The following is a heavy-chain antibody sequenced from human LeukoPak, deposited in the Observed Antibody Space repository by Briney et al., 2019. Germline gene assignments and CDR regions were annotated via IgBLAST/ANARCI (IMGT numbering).Heavy chain of an antibody. Sequence: SETLSLTCTVSGGSISSYYWSWIRQPAGKGLEWIGRIYTSGSTNYNPSLKSRVAMSVDTSKNQFSLKLSSVTAADTAVYYCARDFNGSGSWVYWYFDLWGRGTLVTVSS. CDR2: IYTSGST. CDR3: ARDFNGSGSWVYWYFDL. J-gene: IGHJ2*01. CDR1: GGSISSYY. D-gene: IGHD3-10*01. V-gene: IGHV4-4*07.